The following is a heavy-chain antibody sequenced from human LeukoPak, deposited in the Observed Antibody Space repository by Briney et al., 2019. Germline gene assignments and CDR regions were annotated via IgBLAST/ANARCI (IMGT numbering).Heavy chain of an antibody. CDR3: AKDFPFTIFGVVITEHWFDP. V-gene: IGHV3-30*02. CDR2: IRYDGSNK. CDR1: GFTFSSYG. J-gene: IGHJ5*02. Sequence: GGSVRLPCAASGFTFSSYGMHWVRQAPGKGLEWVAFIRYDGSNKYYADSVKGRFTISRDNSKNTLYLQMNSLRAEDTAVYYCAKDFPFTIFGVVITEHWFDPWGQGTLVPVSS. D-gene: IGHD3-3*01.